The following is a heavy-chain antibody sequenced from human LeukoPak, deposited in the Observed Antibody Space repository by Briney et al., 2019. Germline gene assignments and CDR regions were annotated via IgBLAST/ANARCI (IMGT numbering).Heavy chain of an antibody. V-gene: IGHV3-21*01. CDR3: ARDPYSGAYGNDYYYYMDV. J-gene: IGHJ6*03. D-gene: IGHD1-26*01. Sequence: GGSLRLSCAASGFPFSNYNMNGVRQAPGKAMEWVSSLTSSGTYIFYADSVKGRFTISRDNAKNSLYLQMDSLGPEDTAVYYCARDPYSGAYGNDYYYYMDVWGKGTTVTISS. CDR1: GFPFSNYN. CDR2: LTSSGTYI.